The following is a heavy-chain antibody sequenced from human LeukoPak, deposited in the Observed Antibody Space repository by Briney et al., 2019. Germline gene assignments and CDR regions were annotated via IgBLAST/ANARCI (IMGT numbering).Heavy chain of an antibody. J-gene: IGHJ4*02. CDR1: GGSFSGYY. D-gene: IGHD3-9*01. Sequence: SKTLSLTCAVYGGSFSGYYWSWTRQPPGKGLEWIGEINHSGSTNYNPSLKSRVTISVDTSKNQFSLKLSSVTAADTAVYYCARGGGRYYDILTGYYLNWGQGTLVTVSS. CDR3: ARGGGRYYDILTGYYLN. CDR2: INHSGST. V-gene: IGHV4-34*01.